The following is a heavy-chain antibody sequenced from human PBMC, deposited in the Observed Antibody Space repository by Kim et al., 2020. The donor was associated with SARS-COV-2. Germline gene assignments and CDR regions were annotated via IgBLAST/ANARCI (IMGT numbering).Heavy chain of an antibody. CDR1: GFTFSSYS. D-gene: IGHD6-13*01. J-gene: IGHJ4*02. CDR3: ARHAAAATVDY. V-gene: IGHV3-21*04. Sequence: GGSLRLSCAASGFTFSSYSMNWVRQAPGKGLEWVSSISSSSSYIYYADSVKGRFTISRDNAKNSLYLQMNSLRAEDTAVYYCARHAAAATVDYWGQGTLVTVSS. CDR2: ISSSSSYI.